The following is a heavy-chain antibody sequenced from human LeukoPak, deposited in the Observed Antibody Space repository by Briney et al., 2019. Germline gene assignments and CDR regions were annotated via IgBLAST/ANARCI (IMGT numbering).Heavy chain of an antibody. CDR2: VSAYNGNT. V-gene: IGHV1-18*01. J-gene: IGHJ4*02. CDR1: GYIFTSYA. Sequence: ASVKVSCKASGYIFTSYAMNWVRQAPGQGLEWMGWVSAYNGNTNYAQKLQGRVTMTTDTSTSTAYMELRSLRSDDTAVYYCALGQQLAPAGYWGQGTLVTVSS. CDR3: ALGQQLAPAGY. D-gene: IGHD6-13*01.